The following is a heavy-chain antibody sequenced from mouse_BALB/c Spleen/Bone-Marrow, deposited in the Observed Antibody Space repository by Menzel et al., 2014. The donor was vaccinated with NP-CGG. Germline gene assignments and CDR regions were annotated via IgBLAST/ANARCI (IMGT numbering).Heavy chain of an antibody. CDR3: ATYYRYDGAY. Sequence: VQGVESGPGLVAPSQSLSITCTASGLSLTSFGIYWVRQPPGKGLEWLGVIWAGGSTNYDSAFMSRLSISKDNSKNXVFLKMSSLQTDDTAMYYCATYYRYDGAYWGQGTLVTVSA. V-gene: IGHV2-9*02. D-gene: IGHD2-14*01. CDR2: IWAGGST. CDR1: GLSLTSFG. J-gene: IGHJ3*01.